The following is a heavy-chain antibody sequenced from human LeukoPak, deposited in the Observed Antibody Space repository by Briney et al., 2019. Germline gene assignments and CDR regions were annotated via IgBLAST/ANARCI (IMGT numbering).Heavy chain of an antibody. CDR2: TWYDGSNE. CDR3: ARDSTSWSNWFDT. V-gene: IGHV3-33*08. Sequence: GGSLRLSCAASGFTFSSYAMPWVRQAPGKGLEWVATTWYDGSNEYYADSVKGRFTISRGNSKNTLYLQMNSLRVEDTAVYYCARDSTSWSNWFDTWGQGTLVTVSS. D-gene: IGHD3-3*02. CDR1: GFTFSSYA. J-gene: IGHJ5*02.